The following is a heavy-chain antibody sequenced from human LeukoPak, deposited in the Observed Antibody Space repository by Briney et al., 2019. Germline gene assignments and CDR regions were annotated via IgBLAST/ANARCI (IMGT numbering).Heavy chain of an antibody. Sequence: GGSLRLSCAASGFAFSSYAMSWVRQAPGKGLEWVSAISGSGGSAYYADSVKGRFTISRDNCKNTLYLRMNSLRAEDTAVYYCAKGFAAIGGGYFDYWGQGTLGTVSS. CDR3: AKGFAAIGGGYFDY. D-gene: IGHD2-2*02. CDR2: ISGSGGSA. J-gene: IGHJ4*02. V-gene: IGHV3-23*01. CDR1: GFAFSSYA.